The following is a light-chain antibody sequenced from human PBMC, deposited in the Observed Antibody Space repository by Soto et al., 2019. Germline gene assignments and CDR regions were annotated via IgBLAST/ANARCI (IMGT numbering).Light chain of an antibody. CDR3: QQYGSSLIT. Sequence: EIVLTQSPGTLSLSPGERATLSCRASQGVSSSYLAWYQHKPGQAPRLLIYGASSRATGIPDRFSGSGSGTDFTLTISRLDPEDFAVYYCQQYGSSLITFGQGTRLEIK. J-gene: IGKJ5*01. V-gene: IGKV3-20*01. CDR2: GAS. CDR1: QGVSSSY.